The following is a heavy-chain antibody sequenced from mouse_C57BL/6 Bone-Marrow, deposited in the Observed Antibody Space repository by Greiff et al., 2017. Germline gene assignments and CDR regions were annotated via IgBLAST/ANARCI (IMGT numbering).Heavy chain of an antibody. J-gene: IGHJ2*01. CDR1: GYTFTSYG. V-gene: IGHV1-81*01. Sequence: VQLQQSGAELARPGASVKMSCKASGYTFTSYGISWVKQSTGQGLEWIGEIYPRSGNTYYNEKFKGKATLTADKSSRTASMELRSLTSADSAVYFGARYGYYCYYWGQGTTLTVSS. D-gene: IGHD2-2*01. CDR3: ARYGYYCYY. CDR2: IYPRSGNT.